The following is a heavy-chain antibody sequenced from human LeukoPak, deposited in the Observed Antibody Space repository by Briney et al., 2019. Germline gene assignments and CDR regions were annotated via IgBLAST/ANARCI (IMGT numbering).Heavy chain of an antibody. D-gene: IGHD1-26*01. CDR2: INDNGVGT. J-gene: IGHJ6*03. V-gene: IGHV3-23*01. Sequence: GGSLRLSCAAAGLTFSSYAMSWVRQAGGKGLVLATTINDNGVGTYYADSVKGRFTISRDNSYNTVSLQMNSLRDEDTRVYYCAKGLRTGVGPRMGCHYYMAAWGKGATVTVSS. CDR1: GLTFSSYA. CDR3: AKGLRTGVGPRMGCHYYMAA.